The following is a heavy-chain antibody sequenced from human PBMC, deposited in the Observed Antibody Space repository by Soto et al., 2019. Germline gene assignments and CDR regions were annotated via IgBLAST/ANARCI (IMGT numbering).Heavy chain of an antibody. CDR3: ARGITIFGVVKFRTVWFDP. CDR1: GYTFTSYG. Sequence: ASVKVSCKASGYTFTSYGISWVRQAPGQGLEWMGWISAYNGNTNYAQKLQGRVTMTTDTSTSTAYMELRSLSSDDTAVYYCARGITIFGVVKFRTVWFDPWGQGTLVTVSS. CDR2: ISAYNGNT. D-gene: IGHD3-3*01. J-gene: IGHJ5*02. V-gene: IGHV1-18*01.